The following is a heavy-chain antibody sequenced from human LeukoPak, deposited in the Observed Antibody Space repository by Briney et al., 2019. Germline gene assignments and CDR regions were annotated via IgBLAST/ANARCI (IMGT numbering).Heavy chain of an antibody. CDR3: ARVEVVVAAAYYCDS. J-gene: IGHJ4*02. D-gene: IGHD2-15*01. CDR2: ISAYNDNT. V-gene: IGHV1-18*01. CDR1: GYTFTDYG. Sequence: ASVKVSCRASGYTFTDYGISWVRQAPGHGLEGMGWISAYNDNTNYAQKLQGRVIMTTDTSTSTAYMELRSLRSDDTAAYYCARVEVVVAAAYYCDSWGQGTLVTVSS.